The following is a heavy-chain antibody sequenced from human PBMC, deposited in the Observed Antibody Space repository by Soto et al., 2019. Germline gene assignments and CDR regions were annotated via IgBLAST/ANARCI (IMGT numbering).Heavy chain of an antibody. CDR1: GYTFTSYG. V-gene: IGHV1-18*01. D-gene: IGHD3-10*01. J-gene: IGHJ4*02. CDR3: ARVSRITMVRGVWVYFDY. CDR2: ISAYNGNT. Sequence: ASVKVSCKASGYTFTSYGISWVRQAPGQGLEWMGWISAYNGNTNYAQKLQGRVTMTTDTSTSTAYMELRSLRSDDTAVYYCARVSRITMVRGVWVYFDYWGQGAQVTVSS.